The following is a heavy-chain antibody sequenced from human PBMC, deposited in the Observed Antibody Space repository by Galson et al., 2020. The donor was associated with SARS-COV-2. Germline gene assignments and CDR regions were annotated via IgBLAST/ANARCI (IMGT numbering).Heavy chain of an antibody. CDR2: IGYDGSKK. CDR1: GPSFSSQG. CDR3: ARDPSHSFDF. J-gene: IGHJ3*01. Sequence: GESLTTSCAAYGPSFSSQGTHWVSQAPSKGMEWEAVIGYDGSKKYYTDSVKVRSTISRDDSKNTQYLQMDSLRTEDTAVYVCARDPSHSFDFWGQGTMVTVSS. V-gene: IGHV3-33*01.